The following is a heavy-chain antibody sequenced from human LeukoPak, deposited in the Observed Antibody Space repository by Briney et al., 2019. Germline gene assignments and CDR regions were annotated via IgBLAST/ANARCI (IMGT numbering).Heavy chain of an antibody. CDR3: ARDGYGDYFFNY. CDR2: IYYSGST. Sequence: SQTLSLTCTVSGGSISSGGYYWSWIRQHPGKGLEWIGYIYYSGSTNYNPSLKSRVTISVDTSKNQFSLKLSSVTAADTAVYYCARDGYGDYFFNYWGQGTLVTVSS. D-gene: IGHD4-17*01. CDR1: GGSISSGGYY. V-gene: IGHV4-61*08. J-gene: IGHJ4*02.